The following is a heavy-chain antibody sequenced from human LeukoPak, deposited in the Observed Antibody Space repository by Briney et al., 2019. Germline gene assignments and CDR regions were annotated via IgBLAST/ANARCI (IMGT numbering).Heavy chain of an antibody. CDR2: IYYSGST. V-gene: IGHV4-39*01. D-gene: IGHD2-2*01. CDR3: ARGNIVVVPAAKGYYYGMDV. Sequence: PSETLSLTCTVSGGSISSSSYYWGWIRQPPGKGLEWIGSIYYSGSTYYNPSLKSRVTISVDTSKNQFSLKLSSVTAADTAVYYCARGNIVVVPAAKGYYYGMDVWGQGTTVTVSS. CDR1: GGSISSSSYY. J-gene: IGHJ6*02.